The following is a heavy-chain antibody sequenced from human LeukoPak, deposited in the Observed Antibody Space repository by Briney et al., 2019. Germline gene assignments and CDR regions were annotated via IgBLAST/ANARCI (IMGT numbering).Heavy chain of an antibody. J-gene: IGHJ3*02. D-gene: IGHD2-8*01. Sequence: ASGPTLVNPTQTLTLTCTLSGFSLSTSGMCVSWIRQPPGKALEWLARIDWDDDKYYSTSLKTRLTISKDTSKNQVVLRMTNIDPVDTATYYCARMDLMGKPRYASDIWGQGTMVTVSS. CDR1: GFSLSTSGMC. V-gene: IGHV2-70*11. CDR3: ARMDLMGKPRYASDI. CDR2: IDWDDDK.